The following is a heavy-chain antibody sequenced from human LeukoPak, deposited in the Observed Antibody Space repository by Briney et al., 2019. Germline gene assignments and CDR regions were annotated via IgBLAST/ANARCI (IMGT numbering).Heavy chain of an antibody. J-gene: IGHJ3*02. CDR3: ARQGSGSGPGGAFDI. CDR1: GYNFTNYW. Sequence: GESLRISCKGSGYNFTNYWINWARQMPGKGLEWMGMLDPSDSYTNYSPSFQGHVSISSDKSISTASLQWSSLKASDTAMYYCARQGSGSGPGGAFDIWGQGTMVTVSS. V-gene: IGHV5-10-1*01. CDR2: LDPSDSYT. D-gene: IGHD3-10*01.